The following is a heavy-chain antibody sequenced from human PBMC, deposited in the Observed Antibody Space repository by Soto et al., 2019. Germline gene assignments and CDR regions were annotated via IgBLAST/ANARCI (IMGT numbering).Heavy chain of an antibody. CDR2: ISAYNGNT. Sequence: QVQLVQSGAEVKKPGASVKVSCKASGYTFTSYGISWVRQAPGQGLEGMGWISAYNGNTNYAQKLQGRVTMTTDTSTSPAYMELRSLSSDDTAVEYCASDLDTKPPGYFAYWGQGTLVTVSS. CDR1: GYTFTSYG. D-gene: IGHD5-18*01. J-gene: IGHJ4*02. CDR3: ASDLDTKPPGYFAY. V-gene: IGHV1-18*01.